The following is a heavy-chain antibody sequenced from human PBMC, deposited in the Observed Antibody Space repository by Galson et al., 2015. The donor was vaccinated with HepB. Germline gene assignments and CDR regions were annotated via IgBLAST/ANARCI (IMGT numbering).Heavy chain of an antibody. CDR1: GYSFTSYW. CDR3: ARFRFGVVTTSPIDY. J-gene: IGHJ4*02. V-gene: IGHV5-10-1*01. CDR2: IDPSDSYT. Sequence: QSGAEVKKPGESLRISCKGSGYSFTSYWISWVRQMPGKGLEWMGRIDPSDSYTNYSPSFQGHVTISADKSISTAYLQWSSLKASDTAMYYCARFRFGVVTTSPIDYWGQGTLVTVSS. D-gene: IGHD3-3*01.